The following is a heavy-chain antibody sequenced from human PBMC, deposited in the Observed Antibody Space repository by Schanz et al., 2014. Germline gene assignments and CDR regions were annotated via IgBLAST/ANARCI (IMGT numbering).Heavy chain of an antibody. Sequence: QVQLVQSGAEVRKPGASVKVSCKASGYTFISYGISWVRQAPGQGPEWIGWISGYTGDTKYAQKFQHRVNMTTDRTTSTVYMELRSLRFDDTAVYYCARAKRFGDMDVWGRGTTVTVSS. CDR2: ISGYTGDT. CDR1: GYTFISYG. J-gene: IGHJ6*02. D-gene: IGHD3-10*01. V-gene: IGHV1-18*01. CDR3: ARAKRFGDMDV.